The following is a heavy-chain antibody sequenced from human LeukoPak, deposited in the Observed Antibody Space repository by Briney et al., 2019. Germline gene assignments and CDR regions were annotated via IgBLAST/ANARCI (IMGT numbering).Heavy chain of an antibody. CDR2: IYYSGST. CDR3: ASRIVGATTPFDY. CDR1: GGSISSYY. D-gene: IGHD1-26*01. V-gene: IGHV4-59*08. Sequence: SETLSLTCTVSGGSISSYYWSWIRQPPGKGLEWIGYIYYSGSTNYNPSLKSRVTISVDTSKNQFSLKLSSVTAADTAVYYCASRIVGATTPFDYWGRGTLVTVSS. J-gene: IGHJ4*02.